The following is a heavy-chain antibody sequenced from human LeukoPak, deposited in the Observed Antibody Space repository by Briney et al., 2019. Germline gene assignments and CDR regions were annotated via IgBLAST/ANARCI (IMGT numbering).Heavy chain of an antibody. CDR3: ARSRVLRYFDWLFRGLSPGKAQSGPNWFDP. J-gene: IGHJ5*02. D-gene: IGHD3-9*01. CDR2: MNPNSGNT. CDR1: GYTFTSYD. V-gene: IGHV1-8*01. Sequence: ASVKVSCKASGYTFTSYDINWVRQATGQGLEWMGWMNPNSGNTGYAQKFQGRVTMTRNTSISTAYMELSSLRSEDTAVYYCARSRVLRYFDWLFRGLSPGKAQSGPNWFDPWGQGTLAIVSS.